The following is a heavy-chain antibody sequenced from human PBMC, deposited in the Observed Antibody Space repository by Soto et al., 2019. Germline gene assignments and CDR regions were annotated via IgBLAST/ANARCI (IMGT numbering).Heavy chain of an antibody. CDR1: GGSISSDSYY. CDR3: ARLGGYYQAFNI. Sequence: SETLSLTCTVSGGSISSDSYYWGWIRQPPEKGLEWIASISYSGSTYYNPTLKSRVTISVDTSKSQFSLELSSVTAADTAVYYCARLGGYYQAFNIWGPGALVTVSS. CDR2: ISYSGST. D-gene: IGHD3-22*01. V-gene: IGHV4-39*01. J-gene: IGHJ4*01.